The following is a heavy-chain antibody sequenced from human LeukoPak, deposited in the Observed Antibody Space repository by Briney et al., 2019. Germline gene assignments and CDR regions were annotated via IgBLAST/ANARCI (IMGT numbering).Heavy chain of an antibody. CDR1: GGSISSGGYS. D-gene: IGHD2-2*01. CDR2: IYYSGST. V-gene: IGHV4-61*08. Sequence: DPSQTLSLTCAVSGGSISSGGYSWRWIRQPPGKGLEWIGYIYYSGSTNYNPSLKSRVTISVDTSKNQFSLKLSSVTAADTAVYYCAGAIQHCSSTSCYEGYFDYWGQGTLVTVSS. J-gene: IGHJ4*02. CDR3: AGAIQHCSSTSCYEGYFDY.